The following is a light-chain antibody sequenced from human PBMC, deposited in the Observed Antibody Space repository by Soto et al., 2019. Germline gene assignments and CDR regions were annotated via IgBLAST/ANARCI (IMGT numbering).Light chain of an antibody. V-gene: IGKV3-20*01. CDR2: GAS. Sequence: EIVLTQSPGTLSLSPGERVTLSCRASQSLSSIYLAWYQQKPGQAPRLLIYGASSRATGIPDRFSGSGSGTDFTLTISRLEPEDLAVYYCQQYGSIPWTFGQGTKVDI. J-gene: IGKJ1*01. CDR1: QSLSSIY. CDR3: QQYGSIPWT.